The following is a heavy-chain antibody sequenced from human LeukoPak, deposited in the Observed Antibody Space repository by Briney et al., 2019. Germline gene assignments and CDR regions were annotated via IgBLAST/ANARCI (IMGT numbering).Heavy chain of an antibody. CDR3: PRPPVLILCFAELSPTYY. CDR1: GYTFTSCG. D-gene: IGHD3-10*01. CDR2: VSAYNGNT. J-gene: IGHJ4*01. V-gene: IGHV1-18*01. Sequence: AAVKVSCKASGYTFTSCGISWVREAPGQGLEWMGWVSAYNGNTNYAQKLQGRGTMTTATSPNTAYMELRSLRSDDTAVCIRPRPPVLILCFAELSPTYYWGHRTLVTVSS.